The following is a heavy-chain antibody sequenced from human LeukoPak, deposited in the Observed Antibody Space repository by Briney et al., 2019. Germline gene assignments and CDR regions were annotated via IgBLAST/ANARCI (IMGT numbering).Heavy chain of an antibody. V-gene: IGHV1-69*05. D-gene: IGHD3-22*01. CDR2: IIPIFDTP. Sequence: SVKVSCKTSGGTFSNYAISWVRQAAGQGLEWMGVIIPIFDTPNYAQKWQGRVTITTDESTSTAYMELRSLRSEDTAVYYCASQLFHLDSSGYSLDALDIWGQGTMVTVSS. CDR1: GGTFSNYA. CDR3: ASQLFHLDSSGYSLDALDI. J-gene: IGHJ3*02.